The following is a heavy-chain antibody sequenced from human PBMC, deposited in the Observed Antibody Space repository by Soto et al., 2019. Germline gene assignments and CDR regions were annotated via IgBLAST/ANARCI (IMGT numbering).Heavy chain of an antibody. V-gene: IGHV4-34*01. Sequence: PRKGLEWIGEINHSGSTNYNPSLKSRVTISVDTSKNQFSLKLSSVTAADTAVYYCARGPDRLPYSSVGYFEHWRKGTLVTVFS. CDR2: INHSGST. CDR3: ARGPDRLPYSSVGYFEH. D-gene: IGHD6-19*01. J-gene: IGHJ1*01.